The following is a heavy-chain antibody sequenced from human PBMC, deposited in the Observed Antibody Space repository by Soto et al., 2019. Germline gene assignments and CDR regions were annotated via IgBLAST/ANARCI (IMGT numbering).Heavy chain of an antibody. D-gene: IGHD1-20*01. V-gene: IGHV1-69*06. Sequence: SVKVSCKASGYTFTNYGISWVRQAPGQGLEWMGGIIPIFGTANYAQKFQGRVTITADKSTSTAYMELSSLRSEDTAVYYCARYNWNHGVAYYYYGMDVWGQGTTVTGSS. CDR3: ARYNWNHGVAYYYYGMDV. J-gene: IGHJ6*02. CDR2: IIPIFGTA. CDR1: GYTFTNYG.